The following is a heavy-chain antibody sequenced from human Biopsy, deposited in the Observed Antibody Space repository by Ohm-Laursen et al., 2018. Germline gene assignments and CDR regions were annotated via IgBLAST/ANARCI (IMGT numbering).Heavy chain of an antibody. Sequence: ASVKASCKASGYTFTSHDINWVRQATGQGLEWMGWMSPNTGNTVYAQRFQDRVTMTSDTSTGPAYMELTSLTSDDTAVYFCARWETTLGRSLDSWGQGTLAAVSS. CDR3: ARWETTLGRSLDS. CDR1: GYTFTSHD. J-gene: IGHJ4*02. D-gene: IGHD1-26*01. CDR2: MSPNTGNT. V-gene: IGHV1-8*01.